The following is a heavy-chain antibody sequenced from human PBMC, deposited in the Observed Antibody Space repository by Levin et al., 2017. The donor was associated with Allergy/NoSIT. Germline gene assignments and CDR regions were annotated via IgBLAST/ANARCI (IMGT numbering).Heavy chain of an antibody. CDR2: IYSGGST. CDR3: ARSEKLIAAAGTVAFDI. D-gene: IGHD6-13*01. V-gene: IGHV3-53*01. Sequence: GESLKISCAASGFTVSSNYMSWVRQAPGKGLEWVSVIYSGGSTYCADSVKGRFTISRDNSKNTLYLQMNSLRAEDTAVYYCARSEKLIAAAGTVAFDIWGQGTMVTVSS. CDR1: GFTVSSNY. J-gene: IGHJ3*02.